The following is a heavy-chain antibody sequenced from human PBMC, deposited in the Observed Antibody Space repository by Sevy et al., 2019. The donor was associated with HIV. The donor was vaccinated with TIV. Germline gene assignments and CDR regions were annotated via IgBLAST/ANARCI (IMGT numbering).Heavy chain of an antibody. CDR3: ASEYCSRGSCFFDY. CDR2: IYAGGTA. D-gene: IGHD2-15*01. CDR1: GFDIRSNY. J-gene: IGHJ4*02. V-gene: IGHV3-53*01. Sequence: GGSLRLSCVVSGFDIRSNYMSWVRQAPGKGLEWVSHIYAGGTAYYADSVKGRFTFSRDDSKNTVSLQMRSLRVEDSAVYYCASEYCSRGSCFFDYCGQGIQVTVSS.